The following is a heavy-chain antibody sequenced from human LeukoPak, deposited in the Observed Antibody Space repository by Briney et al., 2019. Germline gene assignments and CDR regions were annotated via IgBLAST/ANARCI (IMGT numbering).Heavy chain of an antibody. J-gene: IGHJ4*02. CDR1: GFSLTTTGVG. CDR2: IYWNDDK. Sequence: SGPTLVNPTQTLTLTCTFSGFSLTTTGVGVGWIRQPPGKALEWLALIYWNDDKRYSPSLKSRLTITKDTSKNQVVLTMTNMDPVDTATYYCAHTSTLPTSGYCSGDSCLSYADYWGQGTLVTVSS. CDR3: AHTSTLPTSGYCSGDSCLSYADY. D-gene: IGHD2-15*01. V-gene: IGHV2-5*01.